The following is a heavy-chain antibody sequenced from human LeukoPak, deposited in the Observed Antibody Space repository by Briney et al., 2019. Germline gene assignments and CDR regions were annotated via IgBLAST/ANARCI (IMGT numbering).Heavy chain of an antibody. D-gene: IGHD2-2*01. CDR2: INHSGST. Sequence: SETLSLTCAVYGGSFSGYYWSWLRQPPGKGLEWIGEINHSGSTNYNPSLTSRVTISVDTSKNQFSLKLSSVTAADTAVYYCARMAHREIVVVPAAIWDRYNWFDPWGQGTLVTVSS. V-gene: IGHV4-34*01. CDR1: GGSFSGYY. CDR3: ARMAHREIVVVPAAIWDRYNWFDP. J-gene: IGHJ5*02.